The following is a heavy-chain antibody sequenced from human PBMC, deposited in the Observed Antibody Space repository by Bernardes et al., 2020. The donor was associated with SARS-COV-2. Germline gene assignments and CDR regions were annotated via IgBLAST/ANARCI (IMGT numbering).Heavy chain of an antibody. CDR2: INPNSGGT. CDR1: GYTFTGYY. D-gene: IGHD3-22*01. J-gene: IGHJ6*02. CDR3: AIPPTNYDRYGMDV. V-gene: IGHV1-2*02. Sequence: AAVQDSCKASGYTFTGYYMHWVRQAPGKGLEWMGWINPNSGGTNYAQKFQGRVTMTRDTSISTAYMELSRLRSDDTAVYYCAIPPTNYDRYGMDVWGQGTTVTGSS.